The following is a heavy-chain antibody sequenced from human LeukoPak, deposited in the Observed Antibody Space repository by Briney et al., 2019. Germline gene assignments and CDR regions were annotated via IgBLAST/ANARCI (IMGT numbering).Heavy chain of an antibody. CDR2: ISWNSGSI. J-gene: IGHJ4*02. CDR1: GFTFDDYA. D-gene: IGHD6-19*01. CDR3: ARNSGSSY. Sequence: GGSLRLSCAVSGFTFDDYAMHWVRQGPGKGLEWVSGISWNSGSIGYADSVKGRFTISRDNAKNSLYLQMNSLRAEDTALYYCARNSGSSYWGQGTLVTVSS. V-gene: IGHV3-9*01.